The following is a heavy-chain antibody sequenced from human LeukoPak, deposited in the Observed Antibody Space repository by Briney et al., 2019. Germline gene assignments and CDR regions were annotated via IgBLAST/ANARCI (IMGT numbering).Heavy chain of an antibody. CDR3: ARLSSLWYFSPDY. J-gene: IGHJ4*02. CDR1: GGPISTGGYF. V-gene: IGHV4-31*03. CDR2: IYYSGST. Sequence: SETLSLTCTVSGGPISTGGYFLSWIRQHPGKGLEWIGYIYYSGSTYYNSSLKSRVTISVDTSKNQFSLKLSSVTAADTAVSYCARLSSLWYFSPDYWGQGTLVTVSS. D-gene: IGHD2-15*01.